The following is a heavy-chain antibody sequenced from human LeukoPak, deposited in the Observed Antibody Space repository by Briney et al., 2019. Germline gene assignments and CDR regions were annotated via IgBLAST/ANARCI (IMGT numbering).Heavy chain of an antibody. CDR3: ARISYYGSGRKYFDY. V-gene: IGHV1-8*01. D-gene: IGHD3-10*01. Sequence: ASVKVSCKASGYTFTSYDINWVRQATGQGLEWMGWMNPNSGNTGYAQKFQGGVTMTRNTSISTAYMELSSLRSEDTAVYYCARISYYGSGRKYFDYWGQGTLVTVSS. CDR2: MNPNSGNT. J-gene: IGHJ4*02. CDR1: GYTFTSYD.